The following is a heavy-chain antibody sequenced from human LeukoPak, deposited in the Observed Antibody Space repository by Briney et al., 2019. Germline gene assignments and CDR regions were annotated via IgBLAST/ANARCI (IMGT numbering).Heavy chain of an antibody. J-gene: IGHJ4*02. V-gene: IGHV4-38-2*02. Sequence: SETLSLTCTVSGYSISSGYYWGWIRQPPGKGLEWIGSIYHSGSTYYNPSLKSRVTISVDTSKNQFSLKLSSVTAADTAVYYCAREDPSTYYYGSGSPYFDYWGQGTLVTVSS. CDR2: IYHSGST. D-gene: IGHD3-10*01. CDR1: GYSISSGYY. CDR3: AREDPSTYYYGSGSPYFDY.